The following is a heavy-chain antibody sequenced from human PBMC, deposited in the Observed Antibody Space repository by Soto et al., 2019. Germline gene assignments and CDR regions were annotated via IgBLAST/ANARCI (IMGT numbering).Heavy chain of an antibody. D-gene: IGHD2-2*01. CDR2: ISSGGSDK. CDR3: ARDLGGYCSSTSCLDAFDI. CDR1: GFTFSDYY. V-gene: IGHV3-11*01. Sequence: GGSLRLSCAASGFTFSDYYMSWIRQAPGKGLEWVSHISSGGSDKYHADSVKGRFTISRDNAKKSLYLQMNSLRAEDTAVYYCARDLGGYCSSTSCLDAFDIWGQGTMVTVSS. J-gene: IGHJ3*02.